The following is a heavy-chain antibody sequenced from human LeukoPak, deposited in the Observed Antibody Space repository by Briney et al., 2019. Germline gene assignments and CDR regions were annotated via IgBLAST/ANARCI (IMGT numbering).Heavy chain of an antibody. CDR1: GYTFTSYG. J-gene: IGHJ6*03. CDR3: ARDYSNSSPYYYMDV. V-gene: IGHV1-18*01. D-gene: IGHD6-6*01. CDR2: ISPYNGHT. Sequence: ASVKVSCKASGYTFTSYGISWVRQAPGQGLEWMGWISPYNGHTKYVQKLQGRVTMTTDTSTSTAYMELRSLRSDDTAVYYCARDYSNSSPYYYMDVWGKGTTVTVSS.